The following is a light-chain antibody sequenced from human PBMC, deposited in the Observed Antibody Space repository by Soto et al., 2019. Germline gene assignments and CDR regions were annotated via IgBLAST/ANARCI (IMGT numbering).Light chain of an antibody. CDR2: GAS. CDR1: QSLPSNS. J-gene: IGKJ1*01. V-gene: IGKV3-20*01. Sequence: ETVLMQSPDTLSLSPWERVTLSCRASQSLPSNSLAWYQQKPGQPPRLLFYGASSRATGVPDRFVGSGSGTDFTLTVARLEAEDSAVYFCHQSDDSPWTFGQGTKVDIK. CDR3: HQSDDSPWT.